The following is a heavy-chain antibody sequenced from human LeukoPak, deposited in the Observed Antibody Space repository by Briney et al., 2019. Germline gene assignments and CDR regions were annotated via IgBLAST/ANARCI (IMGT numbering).Heavy chain of an antibody. CDR3: ARDGEVGATLGGASYFWFDP. J-gene: IGHJ5*02. CDR2: ISGKAGQT. CDR1: GYTFSRYG. Sequence: ASVKVSCKASGYTFSRYGVNWVRQAPGQGLEWMGWISGKAGQTRYARKFQGRGTMTTDTSTSTAYMELRSLTSDDTAVYYCARDGEVGATLGGASYFWFDPWGQGTLVTVSS. V-gene: IGHV1-18*01. D-gene: IGHD1-26*01.